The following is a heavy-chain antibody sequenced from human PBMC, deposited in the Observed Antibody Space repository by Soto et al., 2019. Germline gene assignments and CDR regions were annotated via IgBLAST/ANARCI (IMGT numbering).Heavy chain of an antibody. V-gene: IGHV4-4*02. CDR1: SGSITSSNW. CDR2: IYHGGNT. CDR3: ASHLIMPGTRGFDY. Sequence: QVQLQESGPGLVKPSGTLSHTCAISSGSITSSNWWSWVRQPPGKGLEWIGEIYHGGNTNYNPSLKSRLTISVDRSQNQFSLRLNSVTAADTAVYFCASHLIMPGTRGFDYWGQGSLVTVSS. J-gene: IGHJ4*02. D-gene: IGHD1-1*01.